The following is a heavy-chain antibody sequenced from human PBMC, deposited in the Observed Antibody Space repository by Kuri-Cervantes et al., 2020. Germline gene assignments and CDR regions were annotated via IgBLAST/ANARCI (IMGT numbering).Heavy chain of an antibody. CDR1: GGSISSGSYY. V-gene: IGHV4-61*02. CDR2: IYTSGST. CDR3: ARGPSRYFDL. Sequence: LRLSCTVSGGSISSGSYYWSWIRQPAGKGLEWIGCIYTSGSTNYNPSLKSRVTISVDTSKNQFSLKLSSVTAADTAVYYCARGPSRYFDLWGRGTLVTVSS. J-gene: IGHJ2*01.